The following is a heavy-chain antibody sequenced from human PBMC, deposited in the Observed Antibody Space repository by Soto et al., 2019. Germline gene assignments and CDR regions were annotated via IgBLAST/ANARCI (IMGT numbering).Heavy chain of an antibody. V-gene: IGHV3-30*03. Sequence: GGSLRLSCAVSGFTVSTYGMHWVRQAPGKGLEWVAVISRDGGTKYYADSVKGRFTISRDNSRNTLFLEMNSLRGDDMAVYYCTGEVASAEWGQRTLVTVSS. CDR2: ISRDGGTK. CDR1: GFTVSTYG. D-gene: IGHD2-8*02. J-gene: IGHJ4*02. CDR3: TGEVASAE.